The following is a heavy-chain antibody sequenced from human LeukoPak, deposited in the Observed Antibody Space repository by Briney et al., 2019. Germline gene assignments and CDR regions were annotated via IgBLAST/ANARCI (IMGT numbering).Heavy chain of an antibody. CDR1: GYSFTSYW. CDR2: IYPGDSDT. V-gene: IGHV5-51*01. CDR3: ARPGYYYDSSGYHPTDY. J-gene: IGHJ4*02. Sequence: GESLKISCKGSGYSFTSYWIGWVGQMPGKGLEWMGIIYPGDSDTRYSPSFQGQVTISADKSISTAYLQWSSLKASDTAMYYCARPGYYYDSSGYHPTDYWGQGTLVTVSS. D-gene: IGHD3-22*01.